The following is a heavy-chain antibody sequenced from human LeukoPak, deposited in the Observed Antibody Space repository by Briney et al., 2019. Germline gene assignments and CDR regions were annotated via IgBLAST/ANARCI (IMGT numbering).Heavy chain of an antibody. CDR3: ARYYYDSSGKNLGY. J-gene: IGHJ4*02. CDR1: GFTFSSYE. CDR2: ISSSGSTI. V-gene: IGHV3-48*03. D-gene: IGHD3-22*01. Sequence: GGSLRLSCAASGFTFSSYEMNWVRQAPGKGLEWVSYISSSGSTIYYADSVKGRFTISRDNAKNSLYLQMNSLRAEGTAVYYCARYYYDSSGKNLGYWGQGTLVTVSS.